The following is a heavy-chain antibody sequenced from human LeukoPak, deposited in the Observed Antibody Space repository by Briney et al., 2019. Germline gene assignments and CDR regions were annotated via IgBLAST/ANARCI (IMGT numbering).Heavy chain of an antibody. V-gene: IGHV4-59*08. CDR3: ATTVRWLHWDS. D-gene: IGHD5-24*01. CDR2: ISYSGST. CDR1: GASISSYY. Sequence: PSEALSLTCTVSGASISSYYWSWIRQPPGKGLEWIAFISYSGSTNYNPSLKSRVTISLDTSKKQLSLRLNSVIAADTAVYYCATTVRWLHWDSWGQGTLVTVSS. J-gene: IGHJ4*02.